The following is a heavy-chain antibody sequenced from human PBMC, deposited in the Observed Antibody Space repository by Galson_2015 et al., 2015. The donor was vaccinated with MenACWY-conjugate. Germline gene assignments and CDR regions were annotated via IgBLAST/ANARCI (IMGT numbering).Heavy chain of an antibody. D-gene: IGHD3-3*01. Sequence: SVKVSCKASGGTFSNYAISWVRQAPGQGLEWMGRIIPMVGRVTYAQKFQGRVTITADTSTKTAYMDLSSLRSDDTAVYYCARAGTYFKLWSGYCAYWGQGTLVTVSS. J-gene: IGHJ4*02. CDR1: GGTFSNYA. V-gene: IGHV1-69*04. CDR2: IIPMVGRV. CDR3: ARAGTYFKLWSGYCAY.